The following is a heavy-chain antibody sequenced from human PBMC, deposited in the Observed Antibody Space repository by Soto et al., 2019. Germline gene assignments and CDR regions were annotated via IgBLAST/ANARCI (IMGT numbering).Heavy chain of an antibody. CDR2: IDYNGVT. J-gene: IGHJ5*02. Sequence: SETLSLTCTVSGGSVSSNDYYWGWIRQPPAKGLEWIGNIDYNGVTSYNPSLKTRVTISRDTSKNQFFLKLPSVTAADTAVYYCARDLAYCASGSCYAKWGSWGQGTLVTVSS. V-gene: IGHV4-39*02. CDR3: ARDLAYCASGSCYAKWGS. CDR1: GGSVSSNDYY. D-gene: IGHD2-15*01.